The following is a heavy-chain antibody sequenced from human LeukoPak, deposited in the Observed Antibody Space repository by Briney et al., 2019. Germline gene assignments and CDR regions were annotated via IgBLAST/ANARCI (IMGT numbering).Heavy chain of an antibody. V-gene: IGHV1-69*13. CDR3: ARCKGGWSDHFYGMDV. J-gene: IGHJ6*02. D-gene: IGHD6-19*01. Sequence: SVKVSCKASGGTFSSYAISWVRQAPGQGLEWMGGTIPIFGTANYAQKFQGRVTITADESTSTAYMELSSLRSEDTAVYYCARCKGGWSDHFYGMDVWGQGTTVTVSS. CDR1: GGTFSSYA. CDR2: TIPIFGTA.